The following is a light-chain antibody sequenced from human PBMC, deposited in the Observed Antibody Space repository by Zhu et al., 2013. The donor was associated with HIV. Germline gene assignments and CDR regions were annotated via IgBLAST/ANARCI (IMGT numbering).Light chain of an antibody. CDR2: GAS. Sequence: EIVLTQSPAILSLSPGERATLSCRASQSVYSSYLAWYQQKPGQAHRLLIYGASSRATGIPDRFSGSGSGTEFTLTISRLEPEDLAVYYCQQYGSSPTFGGGTKVEIK. CDR3: QQYGSSPT. V-gene: IGKV3-20*01. CDR1: QSVYSSY. J-gene: IGKJ4*01.